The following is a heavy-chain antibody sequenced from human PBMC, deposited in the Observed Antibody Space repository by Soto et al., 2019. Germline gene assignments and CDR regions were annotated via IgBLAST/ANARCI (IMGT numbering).Heavy chain of an antibody. CDR1: GGTFSSYA. D-gene: IGHD3-22*01. CDR3: ARGDYYDSSGYYPFDY. J-gene: IGHJ4*02. Sequence: ASVKVSCKVSGGTFSSYAISWVRQAPGQGLEWMGGIIPIFGTANYAQKFQGRVTITADESTSTAYMELSSLRSEDTAVYYCARGDYYDSSGYYPFDYWGQGTLVTVSS. CDR2: IIPIFGTA. V-gene: IGHV1-69*13.